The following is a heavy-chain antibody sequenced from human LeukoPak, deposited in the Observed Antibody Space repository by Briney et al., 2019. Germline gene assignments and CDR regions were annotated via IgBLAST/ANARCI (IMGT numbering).Heavy chain of an antibody. Sequence: SETLSLTCTVSGGSISSYYWSWIRQPPGKGLEWIGYIYYSGSTNYNPSLKSRVTISVDTSKNQFSLKLSSVTAADTAVYYCARGSHLNYYDILTGYYARNHCWFDPWGQGTLVTVSS. V-gene: IGHV4-59*01. CDR1: GGSISSYY. CDR2: IYYSGST. J-gene: IGHJ5*02. D-gene: IGHD3-9*01. CDR3: ARGSHLNYYDILTGYYARNHCWFDP.